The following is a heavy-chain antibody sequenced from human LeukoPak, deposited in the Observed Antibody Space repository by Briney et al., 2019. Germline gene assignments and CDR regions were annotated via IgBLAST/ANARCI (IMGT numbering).Heavy chain of an antibody. CDR2: IWYDGSNK. D-gene: IGHD2-2*03. CDR3: ARGSGYCSSTSCPPPDY. J-gene: IGHJ4*02. CDR1: GFTFSSYG. V-gene: IGHV3-33*01. Sequence: GGSLRLSCAAFGFTFSSYGMHWVRQAPGKGLEWVAVIWYDGSNKYYADSVKGRFTISRDNSKNTLYLQMNSLRAEDTAVYYCARGSGYCSSTSCPPPDYWGQGTLVTVSS.